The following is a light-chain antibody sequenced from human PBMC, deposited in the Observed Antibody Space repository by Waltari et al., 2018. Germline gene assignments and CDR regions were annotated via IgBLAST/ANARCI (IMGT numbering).Light chain of an antibody. Sequence: DIQMTQSPSTLSASVGDRVTITCRASRNIDSWLAWYKQKPGKAPKVLIYEASNLESGVPSRCSGSGSGTEFTLTISSLQPDDYATYYCQQYRDFVSILFGPGTKVESK. CDR2: EAS. V-gene: IGKV1-5*03. CDR1: RNIDSW. CDR3: QQYRDFVSIL. J-gene: IGKJ3*01.